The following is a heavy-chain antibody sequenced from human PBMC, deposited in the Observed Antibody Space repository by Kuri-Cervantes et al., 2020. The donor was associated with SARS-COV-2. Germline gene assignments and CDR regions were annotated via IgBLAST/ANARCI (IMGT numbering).Heavy chain of an antibody. CDR2: ISSSSSYT. CDR1: GFTFSDYY. CDR3: ARISIWVVAATLFLAYYYYYGMDV. D-gene: IGHD2-15*01. Sequence: GESLKISCAASGFTFSDYYMSWIRQAPGKGLEWVSYISSSSSYTNYADSVKGRFTISRDNAKNTLYLQMNSLRAEDTAVYYCARISIWVVAATLFLAYYYYYGMDVWGQGTTVTVSS. J-gene: IGHJ6*02. V-gene: IGHV3-11*06.